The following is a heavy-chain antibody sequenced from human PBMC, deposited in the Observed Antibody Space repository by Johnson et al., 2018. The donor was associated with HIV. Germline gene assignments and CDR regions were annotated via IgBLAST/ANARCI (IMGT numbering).Heavy chain of an antibody. CDR1: GFTFSTNW. CDR3: TGSSSDAFDI. CDR2: INSDGSRT. D-gene: IGHD6-13*01. V-gene: IGHV3-74*01. Sequence: VQLVESGGALVQPGGSLRLSCVGSGFTFSTNWMHWVRQAPGKGLVCVLRINSDGSRTSYADSVKGRFTISRDNAKNTLYRQMNSLKTEDTAVYYCTGSSSDAFDIWGQGTMVIVSS. J-gene: IGHJ3*02.